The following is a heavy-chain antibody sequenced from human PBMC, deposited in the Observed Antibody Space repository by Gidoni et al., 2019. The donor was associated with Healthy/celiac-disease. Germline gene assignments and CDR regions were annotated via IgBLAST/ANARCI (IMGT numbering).Heavy chain of an antibody. V-gene: IGHV4-34*01. J-gene: IGHJ4*02. CDR1: GGSFSGYY. D-gene: IGHD3-22*01. CDR2: INHSGST. CDR3: ARWLDSSGYYSPFDY. Sequence: QVQLQQWGAGLLKPSETLSLTCAVSGGSFSGYYWSWIRQPPGKGLEWIGEINHSGSTNYNPSLKSRVTISVDTSKNQFSLKLSSVTAADTAVYYCARWLDSSGYYSPFDYWGQGTLVTVSS.